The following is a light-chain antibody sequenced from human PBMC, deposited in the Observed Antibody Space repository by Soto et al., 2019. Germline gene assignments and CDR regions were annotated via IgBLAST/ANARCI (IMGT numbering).Light chain of an antibody. CDR1: ASDIGGYNY. CDR3: SSYAGTTRAVV. Sequence: QSALTQPPSASGSPGQSVTISCTGTASDIGGYNYVSWYQQHPGKAPKLMIYEVSKRPSGVPDRFSGSKSDHTASLTVSGLQAEDEADYYCSSYAGTTRAVVFGGGTKVTVL. CDR2: EVS. J-gene: IGLJ2*01. V-gene: IGLV2-8*01.